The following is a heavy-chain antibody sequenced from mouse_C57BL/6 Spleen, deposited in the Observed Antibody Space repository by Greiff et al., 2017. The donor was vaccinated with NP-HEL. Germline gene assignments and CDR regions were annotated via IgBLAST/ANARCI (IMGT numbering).Heavy chain of an antibody. CDR3: ARGNYAHWYFDV. CDR1: GYTFTDYY. D-gene: IGHD2-1*01. CDR2: IYPGSGNT. Sequence: VQLVESGAELVRPGASVKLSCKASGYTFTDYYINWVKQRPGQGLEWIARIYPGSGNTYYNEKFKGKATLTAEKSSSTAYMQLSSLTSEDSAVYFCARGNYAHWYFDVWGTGTTVTVSS. J-gene: IGHJ1*03. V-gene: IGHV1-76*01.